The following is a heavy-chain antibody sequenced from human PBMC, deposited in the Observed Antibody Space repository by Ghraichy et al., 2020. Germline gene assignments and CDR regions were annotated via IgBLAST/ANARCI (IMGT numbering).Heavy chain of an antibody. CDR3: AKVGDSSGWYPDY. Sequence: GESLNISCAASGFTFSSYAMSWVRQAPGKGLEWVSAISGSGGSTYYADSVKCRFTISRDNSKNTLYLQMNSLRAEDTAVYYCAKVGDSSGWYPDYWGQGTLVTVSS. CDR2: ISGSGGST. CDR1: GFTFSSYA. D-gene: IGHD6-19*01. J-gene: IGHJ4*02. V-gene: IGHV3-23*01.